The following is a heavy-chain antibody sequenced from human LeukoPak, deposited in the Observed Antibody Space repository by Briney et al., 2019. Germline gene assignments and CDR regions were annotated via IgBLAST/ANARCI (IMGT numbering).Heavy chain of an antibody. J-gene: IGHJ5*02. Sequence: GGSLRLSCTASGFTFGDYAMSWFRQAPGKGLEWVGFIRSKAYGGTTEYAASVKGRFTISRDDSKSIAYLQMNSLKTEDTAVYYCTGDSSGYRTNWFDPWGQGTLVTVSS. CDR2: IRSKAYGGTT. CDR1: GFTFGDYA. V-gene: IGHV3-49*03. D-gene: IGHD3-22*01. CDR3: TGDSSGYRTNWFDP.